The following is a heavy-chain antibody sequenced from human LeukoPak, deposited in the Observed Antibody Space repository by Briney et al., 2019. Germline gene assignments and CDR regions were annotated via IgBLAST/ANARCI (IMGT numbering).Heavy chain of an antibody. CDR3: ARGPRSGWNDVWFDP. CDR1: GYTFTSYD. D-gene: IGHD1-1*01. J-gene: IGHJ5*02. CDR2: MNPNSGNT. V-gene: IGHV1-8*01. Sequence: ASVKVSCKASGYTFTSYDISWVRQATGQGLEWMGWMNPNSGNTGYAQKFQGRVTMTRNTSISTAYMELSSLRSEDTAVYYCARGPRSGWNDVWFDPWGQGTLVTVSS.